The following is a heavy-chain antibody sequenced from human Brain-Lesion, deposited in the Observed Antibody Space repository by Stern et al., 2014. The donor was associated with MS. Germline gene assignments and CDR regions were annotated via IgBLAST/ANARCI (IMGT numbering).Heavy chain of an antibody. CDR1: GFTFSKYW. J-gene: IGHJ4*02. Sequence: EVQLVESGGGLVQPGGSLRLSCAASGFTFSKYWVHWVRQVPGKGLVWVSRSNSDGTTTSYGESVKGRFTLSRDNAKNTVYLHMNNLRVEDTAVYYCARARGGYAPDCWGQGTLVTVSS. D-gene: IGHD2-2*01. CDR2: SNSDGTTT. V-gene: IGHV3-74*02. CDR3: ARARGGYAPDC.